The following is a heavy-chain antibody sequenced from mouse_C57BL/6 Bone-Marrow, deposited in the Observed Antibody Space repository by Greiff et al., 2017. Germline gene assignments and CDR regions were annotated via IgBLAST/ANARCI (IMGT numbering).Heavy chain of an antibody. CDR1: GFTFSSYA. Sequence: EVHLVESGGGLVKPGGSLKLSCAASGFTFSSYAMSWVRQTPEKRLEWVATISDGGSYTYYPDNVKGRYTISRDNATNNLYLQMSHLKSEDTAMYYCARAPFWYFDVWGTGTTGTVSS. V-gene: IGHV5-4*01. CDR2: ISDGGSYT. CDR3: ARAPFWYFDV. J-gene: IGHJ1*03.